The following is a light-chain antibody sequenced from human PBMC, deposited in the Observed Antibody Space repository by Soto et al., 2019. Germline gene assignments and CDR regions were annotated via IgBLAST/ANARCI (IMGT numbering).Light chain of an antibody. Sequence: DIVMTQSPDSLAVSLGERATINCKSSQSVLYSSNNKNYLAWYQQKPGQPPKLLIYWASTRGSGVPDRFSGSGSGTDFTLTISSLQAEDVAVYYCHQHYNIPFTFGPGTKVDIK. CDR2: WAS. J-gene: IGKJ3*01. CDR3: HQHYNIPFT. CDR1: QSVLYSSNNKNY. V-gene: IGKV4-1*01.